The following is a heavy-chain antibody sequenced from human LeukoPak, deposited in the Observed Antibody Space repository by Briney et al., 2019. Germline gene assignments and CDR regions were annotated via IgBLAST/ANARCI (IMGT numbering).Heavy chain of an antibody. J-gene: IGHJ5*02. V-gene: IGHV4-59*08. CDR2: MYYSGST. CDR3: AGHDYYGSGSYR. D-gene: IGHD3-10*01. Sequence: PSETLSLTCTVSGGSISSYQWSWIRQPPGKGLEWIGYMYYSGSTKYNPSLKSRVTISGDTSKNQFSLKLISVTAADAAVYYCAGHDYYGSGSYRWGQRTLVTVSS. CDR1: GGSISSYQ.